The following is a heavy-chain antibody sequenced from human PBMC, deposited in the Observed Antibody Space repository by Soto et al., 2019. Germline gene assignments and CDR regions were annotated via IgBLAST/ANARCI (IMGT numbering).Heavy chain of an antibody. D-gene: IGHD3-22*01. CDR3: ARHPDYYDRSRFDY. CDR2: IYYSGST. CDR1: GGSIRSSSYY. J-gene: IGHJ4*02. V-gene: IGHV4-39*01. Sequence: QLQLQESGPGLVKPSETLSLTCTDSGGSIRSSSYYWGWIRQPPGKGLEWIGSIYYSGSTYYNPSLTSLCTIAVDTSKNQFSPNMSSVTAADTAVYYCARHPDYYDRSRFDYWGQGTLVTVSS.